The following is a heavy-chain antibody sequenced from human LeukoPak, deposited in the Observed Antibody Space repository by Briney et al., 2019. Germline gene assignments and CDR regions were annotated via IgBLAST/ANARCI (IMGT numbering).Heavy chain of an antibody. D-gene: IGHD3-22*01. CDR2: IIPIFGTA. J-gene: IGHJ4*02. CDR1: GYTFTSYA. V-gene: IGHV1-69*13. Sequence: SVKVSCKASGYTFTSYAISWVRQAPGQGLEWMGGIIPIFGTANYAQKFQGRVTITADESTSTAYMELSSLRSEDTAVYYCARDGGDYYDSSGYYFDYWGQGTLVTVSS. CDR3: ARDGGDYYDSSGYYFDY.